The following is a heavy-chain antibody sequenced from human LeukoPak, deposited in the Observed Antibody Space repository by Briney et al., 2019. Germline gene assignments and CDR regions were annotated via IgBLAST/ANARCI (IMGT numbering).Heavy chain of an antibody. Sequence: ASVKVSCKASRCTFTSYGISWVRQAPGQGLEWMGWISAYNGNTNYAQKLQGRVTMTTDTSTSTAYMELRSLRSDDTAVYYCARDHYYDSSGYTRSADYWGQGTLVTVSS. CDR2: ISAYNGNT. V-gene: IGHV1-18*01. D-gene: IGHD3-22*01. CDR1: RCTFTSYG. CDR3: ARDHYYDSSGYTRSADY. J-gene: IGHJ4*02.